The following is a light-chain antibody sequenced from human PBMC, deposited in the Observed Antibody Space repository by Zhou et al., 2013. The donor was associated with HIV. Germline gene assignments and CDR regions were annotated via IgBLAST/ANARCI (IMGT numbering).Light chain of an antibody. CDR2: DAS. V-gene: IGKV3D-15*01. CDR1: QSVSGN. CDR3: QHYGVSPYT. J-gene: IGKJ2*01. Sequence: EIVMTQSPATLSVSPGERVTLSCRASQSVSGNLAWYQQKLGQAPSLLIYDASTRANGIPDRFSGSGSGTEFTLTISRLEPEDFAVYYCQHYGVSPYTFGPGTKLEI.